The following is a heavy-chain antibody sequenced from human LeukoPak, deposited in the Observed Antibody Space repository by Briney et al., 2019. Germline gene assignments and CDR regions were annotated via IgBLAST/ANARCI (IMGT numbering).Heavy chain of an antibody. CDR2: ISYDGSNK. Sequence: GGSLRLSCAASGFTFSSYAMHWVRQAPGKGLEWVAVISYDGSNKYYADSVKGRFTISRDNSKNTLYLQMNSLRAEDTAVYYCAKEMAVSTSLFDFWGQGTLVTVSS. J-gene: IGHJ4*02. CDR1: GFTFSSYA. CDR3: AKEMAVSTSLFDF. V-gene: IGHV3-30-3*01. D-gene: IGHD5/OR15-5a*01.